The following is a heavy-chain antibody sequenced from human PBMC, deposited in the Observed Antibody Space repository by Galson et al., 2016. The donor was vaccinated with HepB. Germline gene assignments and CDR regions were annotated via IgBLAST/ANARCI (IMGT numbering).Heavy chain of an antibody. J-gene: IGHJ4*02. D-gene: IGHD1-26*01. CDR2: IDPSDSDT. Sequence: QSGAEVKKPGESLRISCKGSGYILTNYWISWVRQTPGKGLEWMGRIDPSDSDTNYSPSFQGHVTISADKSISTAYLQWSSLKASDTAMYYCARHEAGWEVLYWGQGALVTVSS. V-gene: IGHV5-10-1*01. CDR3: ARHEAGWEVLY. CDR1: GYILTNYW.